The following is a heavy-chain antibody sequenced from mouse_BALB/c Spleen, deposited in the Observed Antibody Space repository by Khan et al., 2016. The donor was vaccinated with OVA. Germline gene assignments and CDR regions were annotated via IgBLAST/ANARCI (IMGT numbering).Heavy chain of an antibody. CDR2: IWGDGST. V-gene: IGHV2-3*01. CDR1: GFSFTNYG. Sequence: QVQLKESGPGLVAPSQSLSITCTVSGFSFTNYGVSWVRQPPGKGLEWLGLIWGDGSTNYHSALISRLSITKDDSRSQVCLKLNSLQTDDTATYXGAKGGTYFGGYFDVWGAGTTVTVSS. J-gene: IGHJ1*01. D-gene: IGHD2-10*01. CDR3: AKGGTYFGGYFDV.